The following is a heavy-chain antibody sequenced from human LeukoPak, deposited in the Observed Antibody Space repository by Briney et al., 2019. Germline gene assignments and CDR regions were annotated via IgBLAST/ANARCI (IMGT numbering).Heavy chain of an antibody. CDR2: ISGSGGRT. J-gene: IGHJ3*02. CDR1: GFTFYNYG. D-gene: IGHD2-2*03. CDR3: AIPTCSGSGYCSTSDPFHT. Sequence: GGSLRLSCAASGFTFYNYGIGWVRQPPGKGLAWAPGISGSGGRTYYADSVKGRFTISRDNSKNTLFLQLNSLGVEDTATYYCAIPTCSGSGYCSTSDPFHTWGQGTMVTVSS. V-gene: IGHV3-23*01.